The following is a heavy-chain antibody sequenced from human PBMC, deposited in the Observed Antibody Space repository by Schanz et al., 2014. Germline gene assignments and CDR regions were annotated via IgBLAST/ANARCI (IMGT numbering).Heavy chain of an antibody. D-gene: IGHD3-16*02. CDR1: GFIFNDYY. Sequence: QVQLVESGGGLVKPGGSLRLSCAASGFIFNDYYMSWIRQAPGKGLEWVSYISSSGSTTHYADSVKGRFTISRDNAKNSLYLQMNSLRPEDTAVYYCARDRNYIWGSYRYSYFDYWGQGTRVTVSS. V-gene: IGHV3-11*01. CDR3: ARDRNYIWGSYRYSYFDY. CDR2: ISSSGSTT. J-gene: IGHJ4*02.